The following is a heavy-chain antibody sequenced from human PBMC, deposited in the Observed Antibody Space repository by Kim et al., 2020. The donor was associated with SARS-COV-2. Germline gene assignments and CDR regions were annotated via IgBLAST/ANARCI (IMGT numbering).Heavy chain of an antibody. V-gene: IGHV3-49*03. CDR2: IRSKAYGGTT. J-gene: IGHJ6*02. Sequence: GGSLRLSCTASGFTFGDYAMSWFRQAPGKGLEWVGFIRSKAYGGTTEYAASVKGRFTISRDDSKSIAYLQMNSLKTEETAVYYCTTLYYDILTGYYGSYYYYGMDVWGQGTTVTVSS. CDR1: GFTFGDYA. CDR3: TTLYYDILTGYYGSYYYYGMDV. D-gene: IGHD3-9*01.